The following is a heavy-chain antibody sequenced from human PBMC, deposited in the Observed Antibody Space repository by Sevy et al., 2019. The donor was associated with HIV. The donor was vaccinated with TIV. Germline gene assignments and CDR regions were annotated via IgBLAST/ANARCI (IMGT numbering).Heavy chain of an antibody. Sequence: SETLSLTCTVSGVSISSSSYDWGWIRQPPGKGLEWIASFFFTGSTYYNPSLKSRVTISVDTSNNQFSLKLNSVTAADTALYDCARQGGLVDRAFDYWGQGTLVTVSS. D-gene: IGHD3-10*01. CDR3: ARQGGLVDRAFDY. CDR1: GVSISSSSYD. CDR2: FFFTGST. V-gene: IGHV4-39*01. J-gene: IGHJ4*02.